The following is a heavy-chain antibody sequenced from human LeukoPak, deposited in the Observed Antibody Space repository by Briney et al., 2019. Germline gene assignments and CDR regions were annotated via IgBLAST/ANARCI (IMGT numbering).Heavy chain of an antibody. CDR1: GGSLSGYY. Sequence: PLETLSLSCAVYGGSLSGYYWSWIRQPPGKGLEWIGEINHSGSTNYNPSLKSRVTISVDTSKNQFSLKLSSVTAADTAVYYWAKSSIYYGSSVYRYWGQGTMVTVSS. J-gene: IGHJ4*02. D-gene: IGHD3-22*01. CDR2: INHSGST. CDR3: AKSSIYYGSSVYRY. V-gene: IGHV4-34*01.